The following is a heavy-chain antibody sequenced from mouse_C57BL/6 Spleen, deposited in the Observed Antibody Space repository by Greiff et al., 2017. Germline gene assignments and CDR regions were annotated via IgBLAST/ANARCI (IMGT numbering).Heavy chain of an antibody. CDR1: GYTFTDYE. Sequence: QVHVKQSGAELVRPGASVTLSCKASGYTFTDYEMHWVKQTPVHGLEWIGAIDPETGGTAYNQKFKGKAILTADKSSSTAYMELRSLTSEDSAVYYCTRRGKITTVVGYFDYWGQGTTLTVSS. CDR3: TRRGKITTVVGYFDY. D-gene: IGHD1-1*01. J-gene: IGHJ2*01. CDR2: IDPETGGT. V-gene: IGHV1-15*01.